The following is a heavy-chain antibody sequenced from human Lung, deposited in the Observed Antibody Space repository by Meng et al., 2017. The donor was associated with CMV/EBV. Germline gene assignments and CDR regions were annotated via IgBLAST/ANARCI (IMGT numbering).Heavy chain of an antibody. CDR3: ARISMTRGIIKTGWFDP. J-gene: IGHJ5*02. CDR1: GYSFNSYI. V-gene: IGHV1-18*04. CDR2: VNSYTGDT. D-gene: IGHD3-10*01. Sequence: AXVXVSXXACGYSFNSYIIRWVRQAPGQGLEWMGWVNSYTGDTDYAQQLQERITMTTDTSTTTVYMELRSLRTDDTAAYYCARISMTRGIIKTGWFDPWGQGTXVTVSS.